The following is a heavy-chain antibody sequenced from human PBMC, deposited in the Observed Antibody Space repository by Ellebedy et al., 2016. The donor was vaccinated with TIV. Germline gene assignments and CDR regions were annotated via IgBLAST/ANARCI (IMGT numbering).Heavy chain of an antibody. J-gene: IGHJ2*01. D-gene: IGHD6-13*01. Sequence: ASVKVSCXASAGTFSSYAISWVRQAPGQGLEWMGGIIPIFGTANYAQKFQGRVTITADESTSTAYMELSSLRSEDTAVYYCARQHINSSSWYFDLWGRGTLVTVSS. CDR1: AGTFSSYA. CDR2: IIPIFGTA. CDR3: ARQHINSSSWYFDL. V-gene: IGHV1-69*13.